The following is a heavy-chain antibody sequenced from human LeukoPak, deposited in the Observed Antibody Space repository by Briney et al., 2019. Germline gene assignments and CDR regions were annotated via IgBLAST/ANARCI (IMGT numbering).Heavy chain of an antibody. CDR3: AGSVLRYFDAFDI. CDR2: IYYSGST. J-gene: IGHJ3*02. Sequence: SETLSLTCTVSGGSISSYYWSWIRQPPGKGLEWIGYIYYSGSTNYNPSLKCRVTISVDTSKNQFSLKLSSVTAADTAVYYCAGSVLRYFDAFDIWGQGTMVTVSS. CDR1: GGSISSYY. V-gene: IGHV4-59*01. D-gene: IGHD3-9*01.